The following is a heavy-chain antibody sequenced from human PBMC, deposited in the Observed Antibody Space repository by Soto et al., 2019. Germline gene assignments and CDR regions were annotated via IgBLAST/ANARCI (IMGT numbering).Heavy chain of an antibody. J-gene: IGHJ4*02. D-gene: IGHD4-17*01. CDR1: GDSISSTKYY. CDR3: ATLPHYGDPNAGF. CDR2: IYYSGST. V-gene: IGHV4-39*02. Sequence: QQQLQESGPGLVKPSETLSLTCTFSGDSISSTKYYWGWIRQPPGKGLEWIGSIYYSGSTYYNSSLKRRVTLSADTSKSHFSLRLTSMTAADTAVYYCATLPHYGDPNAGFWGQGNLVTVSS.